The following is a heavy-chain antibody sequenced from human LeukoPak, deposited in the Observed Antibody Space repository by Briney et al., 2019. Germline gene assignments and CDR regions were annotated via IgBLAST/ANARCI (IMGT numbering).Heavy chain of an antibody. D-gene: IGHD3-10*01. J-gene: IGHJ4*02. Sequence: GGSLRLSCAASGFTFSSYWMHWVRQAPGKGLVWVSRINSDGSSTSYADSVKGRFTISRDNAKNTLYLQMNSLRAEDTAVYYCAREVRGVNFDYWGQGTLVTVSS. V-gene: IGHV3-74*01. CDR3: AREVRGVNFDY. CDR2: INSDGSST. CDR1: GFTFSSYW.